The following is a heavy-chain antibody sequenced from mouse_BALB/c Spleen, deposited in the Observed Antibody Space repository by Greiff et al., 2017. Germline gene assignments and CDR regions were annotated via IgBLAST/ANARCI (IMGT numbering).Heavy chain of an antibody. V-gene: IGHV3-2*02. CDR2: ISYSGST. CDR3: ARRGRYDYYAMDY. CDR1: GYSITSDYA. J-gene: IGHJ4*01. Sequence: EVHLVESGPGLVKPSQSLSLTCTVTGYSITSDYAWNWIRQFPGNKLEWMGYISYSGSTSYNPSLKSRISITRDTSKNQFFLQLNSVTTEDTATYYCARRGRYDYYAMDYWGQGTSVTVSS. D-gene: IGHD2-14*01.